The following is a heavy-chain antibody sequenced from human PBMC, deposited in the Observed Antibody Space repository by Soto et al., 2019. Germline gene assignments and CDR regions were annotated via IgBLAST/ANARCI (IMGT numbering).Heavy chain of an antibody. J-gene: IGHJ4*02. D-gene: IGHD4-17*01. V-gene: IGHV4-59*01. CDR2: IYYSGRT. Sequence: LSLTYTVSGGSIRDYFWTWIRQPPWTGLEWIGYIYYSGRTNYSPSLKSRVSISVDTSKNHFSLQLRSVTAADTAVYYCARVGGDDFGDSGGFDYWGQGTLVTVSS. CDR1: GGSIRDYF. CDR3: ARVGGDDFGDSGGFDY.